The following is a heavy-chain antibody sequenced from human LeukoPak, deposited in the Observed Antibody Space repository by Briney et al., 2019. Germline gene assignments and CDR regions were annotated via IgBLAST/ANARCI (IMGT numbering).Heavy chain of an antibody. Sequence: SVKVSCKASGGTFSSYAISWVRQAPGQGLEWMGGIIPIFGTANYAQKLQGRVTMTTDTSTSTAYMELRSLRSDDTAVYYCARVAVAGTHYFDYWGQGTLVTVSS. V-gene: IGHV1-69*05. CDR2: IIPIFGTA. D-gene: IGHD6-19*01. J-gene: IGHJ4*02. CDR1: GGTFSSYA. CDR3: ARVAVAGTHYFDY.